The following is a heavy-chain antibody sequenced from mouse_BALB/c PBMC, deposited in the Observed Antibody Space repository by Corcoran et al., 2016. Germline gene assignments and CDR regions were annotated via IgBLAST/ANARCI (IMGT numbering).Heavy chain of an antibody. CDR1: GYTFTTAG. Sequence: QIQLVQSGPELKKPGETVRISCKASGYTFTTAGMQWVQKMPGKGLKWCGLINTHCGVPNNAEDVKGRCAFSLETSASTAYLQISNLKNEDTATYFCARELQLPRGAMDYGGQGTAVTVSS. J-gene: IGHJ4*01. CDR2: INTHCGVP. D-gene: IGHD1-2*01. V-gene: IGHV9-4*02. CDR3: ARELQLPRGAMDY.